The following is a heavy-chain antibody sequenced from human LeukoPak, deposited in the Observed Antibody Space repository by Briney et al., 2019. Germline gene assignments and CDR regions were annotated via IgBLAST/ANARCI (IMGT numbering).Heavy chain of an antibody. J-gene: IGHJ4*02. CDR3: AKAEHIVVVTVDPYYFDY. D-gene: IGHD2-21*02. CDR2: ISGSGGRT. Sequence: GGALRLSRIASLFSFSSYAMSSVRQAPREGLEWVSAISGSGGRTYYADPAKGRFTISRDNSTNTLYLQMNRLRAEDTAVYYCAKAEHIVVVTVDPYYFDYWGQGTLVTVSS. V-gene: IGHV3-23*01. CDR1: LFSFSSYA.